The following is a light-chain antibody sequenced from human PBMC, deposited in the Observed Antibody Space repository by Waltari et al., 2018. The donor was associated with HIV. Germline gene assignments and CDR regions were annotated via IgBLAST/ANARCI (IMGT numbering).Light chain of an antibody. CDR2: GAS. CDR1: QSVSSSY. J-gene: IGKJ2*01. Sequence: ELVLTQSPGTLSLSPGERATLSCRASQSVSSSYLPWYQQKPGHAPRLCIYGASSRGTSIPDRCSGSGSGTDCALTISRLEPEDCAVYYCQQYGSLYTFGQGTKLEIK. V-gene: IGKV3-20*01. CDR3: QQYGSLYT.